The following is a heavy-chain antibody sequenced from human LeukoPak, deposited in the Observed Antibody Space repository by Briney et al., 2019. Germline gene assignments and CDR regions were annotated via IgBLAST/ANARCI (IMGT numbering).Heavy chain of an antibody. D-gene: IGHD3-22*01. CDR1: GYTFTSYG. Sequence: ASVKVSCKASGYTFTSYGISWVRQAPGQGLEWMGWISAHNGNTHSAQKFQGRVTMTTETSTSTVYMEMRSLRSDDTAVYYCARDLYDSSGYYLDYWGQGTLVTVSS. CDR2: ISAHNGNT. J-gene: IGHJ4*02. V-gene: IGHV1-18*01. CDR3: ARDLYDSSGYYLDY.